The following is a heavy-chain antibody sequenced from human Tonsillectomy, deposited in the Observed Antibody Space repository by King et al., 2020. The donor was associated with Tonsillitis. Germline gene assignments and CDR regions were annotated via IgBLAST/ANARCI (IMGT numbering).Heavy chain of an antibody. J-gene: IGHJ4*02. Sequence: VQLVESGGGLVQPGRSLRLSCAASGFSFDEYAMHWVRQVPWKGLEWVSGISWNSGMIGYVDSVKGRFTISRDNAKNSLYLQMNSLRTEDTALYYCAKGRSGSSFDYWGQGTLVTVSS. D-gene: IGHD1-26*01. CDR2: ISWNSGMI. V-gene: IGHV3-9*01. CDR3: AKGRSGSSFDY. CDR1: GFSFDEYA.